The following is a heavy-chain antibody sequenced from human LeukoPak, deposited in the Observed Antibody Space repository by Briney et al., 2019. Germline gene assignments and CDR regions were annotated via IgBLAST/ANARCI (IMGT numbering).Heavy chain of an antibody. CDR2: INHSGST. CDR3: ARARPKMWYSSSRGSNDY. J-gene: IGHJ4*02. Sequence: SETLSLTCAVYGGSFSGYYWSWIRQPPGKGLEWVGEINHSGSTNYNPSLKSRVTISVDTSKNQFSLKLSSVTAADTAVYYCARARPKMWYSSSRGSNDYWGQGTLVTVSS. CDR1: GGSFSGYY. V-gene: IGHV4-34*01. D-gene: IGHD6-13*01.